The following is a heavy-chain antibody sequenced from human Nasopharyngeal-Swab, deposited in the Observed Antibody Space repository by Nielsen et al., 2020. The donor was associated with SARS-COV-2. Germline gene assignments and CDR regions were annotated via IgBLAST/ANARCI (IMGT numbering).Heavy chain of an antibody. CDR2: IIPIFGTA. V-gene: IGHV1-69*06. Sequence: WVGQAPGQGLEWMGGIIPIFGTANYAQKFQGRVTITADKSTSTAYMELSSLRSEDTAVYYCARDLGYSGYDWGYWGQGTLVTVSS. J-gene: IGHJ4*02. D-gene: IGHD5-12*01. CDR3: ARDLGYSGYDWGY.